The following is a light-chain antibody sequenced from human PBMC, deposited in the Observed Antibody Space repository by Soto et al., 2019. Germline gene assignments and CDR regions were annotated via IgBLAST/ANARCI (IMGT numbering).Light chain of an antibody. CDR1: QSVNSN. CDR2: GAS. J-gene: IGKJ2*01. V-gene: IGKV3-15*01. Sequence: EVEMTQSPATLSVSPGEGATLSCRASQSVNSNLAWYQQKPGQAPRLLIYGASTRATGIPARFSGSGSGTEFTLTISSLQSEDFAIDYCQQYIDWPPRYTFGQGTKLEIK. CDR3: QQYIDWPPRYT.